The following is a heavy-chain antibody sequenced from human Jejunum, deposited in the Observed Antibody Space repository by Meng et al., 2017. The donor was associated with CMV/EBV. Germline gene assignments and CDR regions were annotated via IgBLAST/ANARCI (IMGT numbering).Heavy chain of an antibody. CDR3: TPQNAY. V-gene: IGHV3-15*01. CDR2: IKSKIDGETS. D-gene: IGHD2/OR15-2a*01. CDR1: GFTFTTAW. J-gene: IGHJ4*02. Sequence: EVQLVESGGGVVKPGGSLRPSCTASGFTFTTAWMTWVRLAPGKGQEWVARIKSKIDGETSDYAAPVKGRFTISRDDSKNTTYLQMNSLKIEDTAVYYCTPQNAYWGPGTLVTVSS.